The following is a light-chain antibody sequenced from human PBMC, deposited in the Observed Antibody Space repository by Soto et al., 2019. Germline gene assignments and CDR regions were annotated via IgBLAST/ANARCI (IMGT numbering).Light chain of an antibody. CDR1: QSVPGSS. CDR2: EAS. J-gene: IGKJ1*01. CDR3: QHYGTSPPT. Sequence: TVLTQSPGTLSLSPGQRATLSCRASQSVPGSSLAWYQHKPGQSPRVLIYEASTRATGIPDRFSGSGSGTEFILTITRLEPEDFAVYYCQHYGTSPPTFGPGTKVEVK. V-gene: IGKV3-20*01.